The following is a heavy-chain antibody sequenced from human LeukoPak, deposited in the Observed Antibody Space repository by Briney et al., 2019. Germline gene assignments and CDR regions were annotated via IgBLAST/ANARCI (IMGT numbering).Heavy chain of an antibody. CDR1: GFTFSTYW. CDR2: IKQDGSEK. Sequence: GGSLRLSCAASGFTFSTYWMTWVRQAPGKGLEWVANIKQDGSEKYYVDSVKGRYTISRDNAKNSLYLQMNSLRAEDTAVYYCARDQRGYFDYWGQGTLVTVSS. V-gene: IGHV3-7*01. CDR3: ARDQRGYFDY. J-gene: IGHJ4*02.